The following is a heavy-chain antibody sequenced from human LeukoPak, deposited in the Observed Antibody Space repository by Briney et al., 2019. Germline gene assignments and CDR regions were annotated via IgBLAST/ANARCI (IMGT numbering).Heavy chain of an antibody. V-gene: IGHV4-30-4*08. D-gene: IGHD1-26*01. J-gene: IGHJ5*02. CDR2: IYYSGST. CDR1: GGSISSGDYC. CDR3: ARVISWELLRDWFDP. Sequence: SETLSLTCTVSGGSISSGDYCWSWIRQPPGKGLEWIGYIYYSGSTYYNPSLKSRVTISVDTSKNQFSLKLSSVTAADTAVYYCARVISWELLRDWFDPWGQGTLVTVSS.